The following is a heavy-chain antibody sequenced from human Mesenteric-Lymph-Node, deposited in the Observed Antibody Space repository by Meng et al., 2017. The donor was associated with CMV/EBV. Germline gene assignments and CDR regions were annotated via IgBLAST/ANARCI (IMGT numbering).Heavy chain of an antibody. CDR3: ARGYCSSTSCYGDAFDI. J-gene: IGHJ3*02. D-gene: IGHD2-2*01. V-gene: IGHV3-53*01. CDR1: GFTVSSNY. Sequence: GESLKISCAASGFTVSSNYMSWVRQAPGKGLEWVSVIYSGGSTYYADSVKGRFTISRDNSKNTLYLQMNSLRAEDTAVYYCARGYCSSTSCYGDAFDIWGQGTMVTVSS. CDR2: IYSGGST.